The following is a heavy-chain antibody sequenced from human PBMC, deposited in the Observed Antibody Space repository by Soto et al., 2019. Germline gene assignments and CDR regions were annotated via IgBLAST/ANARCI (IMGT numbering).Heavy chain of an antibody. CDR1: GFPSRSYW. Sequence: GGSLRLSCAASGFPSRSYWMSWVRQAPGKGLEWVANIKQDGSEKHYVDPVKGRFTISRDNAKNSVYLQMNSLTAEDTAVYYCARDVMCPGHYYYAMDVWGQGTPVTVSS. CDR3: ARDVMCPGHYYYAMDV. D-gene: IGHD3-10*02. V-gene: IGHV3-7*03. CDR2: IKQDGSEK. J-gene: IGHJ6*02.